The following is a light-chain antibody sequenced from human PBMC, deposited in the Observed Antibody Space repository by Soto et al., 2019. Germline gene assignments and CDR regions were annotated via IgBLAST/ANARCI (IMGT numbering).Light chain of an antibody. V-gene: IGKV3-15*01. CDR1: QGSGAT. CDR3: QRYNNWPLT. J-gene: IGKJ4*01. Sequence: EVVMTQSPATLYVSPGEGATLSCKASQGSGATLAWYQHKPGQTPRLLIYDTSTRATGVPARFSGSMSGTEFTLTINSLQSEDFAVYYCQRYNNWPLTFGGGNKVDSK. CDR2: DTS.